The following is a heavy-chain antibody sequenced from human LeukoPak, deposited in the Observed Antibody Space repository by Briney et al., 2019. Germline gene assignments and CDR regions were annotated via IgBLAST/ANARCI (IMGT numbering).Heavy chain of an antibody. CDR1: GGSISSSSYS. D-gene: IGHD3-22*01. J-gene: IGHJ3*02. CDR3: ARDPFTMLVVVITAFGAFDI. V-gene: IGHV4-39*07. CDR2: IYYSGST. Sequence: SETLSLTCTVSGGSISSSSYSWGWIRQPPGKGLEWIGSIYYSGSTYYNPSLKSRVTISVDTSKNQFSLKLSSVTAADTAVYYCARDPFTMLVVVITAFGAFDIWGQGTMVTVSS.